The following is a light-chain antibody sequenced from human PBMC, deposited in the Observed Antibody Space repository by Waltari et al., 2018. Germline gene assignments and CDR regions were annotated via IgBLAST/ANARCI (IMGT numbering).Light chain of an antibody. V-gene: IGKV1-5*03. Sequence: DVQMTQTPSTLYASVGDRVTLTCRANQRVSDWVAWYQQKPGKAPKLLIYKSSYLEDGVPSRFSGSASGTEFTFTIASLQADDFATYYCQQCHTFPKAFGQGTKVEV. CDR3: QQCHTFPKA. CDR1: QRVSDW. CDR2: KSS. J-gene: IGKJ1*01.